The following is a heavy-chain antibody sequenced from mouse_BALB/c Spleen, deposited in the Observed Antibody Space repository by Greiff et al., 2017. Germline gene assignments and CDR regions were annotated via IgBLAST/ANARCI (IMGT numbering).Heavy chain of an antibody. J-gene: IGHJ2*01. CDR3: ARSGYRYDGTFSDY. D-gene: IGHD2-14*01. Sequence: EVKLMESGGGLVQPGGSRKLSCAASGFTFSSFGMHWVRQAPEKGLEWVAYISSGSSTIYYADTVKGRFTISRDNPKNTLFLQMTSLRSEDTAMYYCARSGYRYDGTFSDYWGQGTTLTVSS. V-gene: IGHV5-17*02. CDR2: ISSGSSTI. CDR1: GFTFSSFG.